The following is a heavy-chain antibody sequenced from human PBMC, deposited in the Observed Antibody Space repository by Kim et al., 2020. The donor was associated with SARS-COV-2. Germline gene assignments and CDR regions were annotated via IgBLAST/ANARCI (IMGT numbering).Heavy chain of an antibody. CDR2: ISDGGTDI. Sequence: GGSLRLSCAASGFTFNKYYMHWVRQAPGKGLEWVALISDGGTDIYYADSVKGRFIISRDNSRNTLYLQMNSLKAEDTAIYYCATEDKSAAYCSGAGCSGNREWDHWGQGTLVAVSS. D-gene: IGHD2-15*01. J-gene: IGHJ4*02. V-gene: IGHV3-30-3*01. CDR3: ATEDKSAAYCSGAGCSGNREWDH. CDR1: GFTFNKYY.